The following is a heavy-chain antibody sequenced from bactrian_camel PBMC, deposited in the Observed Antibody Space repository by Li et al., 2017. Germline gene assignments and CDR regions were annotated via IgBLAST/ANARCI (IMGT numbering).Heavy chain of an antibody. V-gene: IGHV3S53*01. CDR2: IDSDGNT. CDR1: GFTFSSYC. J-gene: IGHJ6*01. CDR3: VADRGSEPGTDTYCYTVLLYLADSGA. Sequence: HVQLVESGGGLVQPGGSLRLSCAASGFTFSSYCKGWFRQAPGKEREVVASIDSDGNTNYADSVKGRFTISQDNAKNTLYLQMNSLQPEDTAMYYCVADRGSEPGTDTYCYTVLLYLADSGARGQGTQVTVS. D-gene: IGHD2*01.